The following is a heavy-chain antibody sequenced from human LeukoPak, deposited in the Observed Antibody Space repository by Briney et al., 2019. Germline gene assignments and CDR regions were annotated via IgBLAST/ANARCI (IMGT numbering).Heavy chain of an antibody. Sequence: AETLSLTCAVSSGSFSNNNYYWGWLRQPPGTGLEWIGSIFCDGSPYYNLSLKSRVTISVNTSKNQFSLKVTSVPAADTAVYFCARYYGSGRDGDYWGQGTLVTVSS. D-gene: IGHD3-10*01. V-gene: IGHV4-39*01. CDR3: ARYYGSGRDGDY. CDR1: SGSFSNNNYY. CDR2: IFCDGSP. J-gene: IGHJ4*02.